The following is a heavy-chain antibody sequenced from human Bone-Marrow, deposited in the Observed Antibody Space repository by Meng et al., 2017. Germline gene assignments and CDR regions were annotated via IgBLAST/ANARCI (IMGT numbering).Heavy chain of an antibody. J-gene: IGHJ4*02. Sequence: QVQLVQSGAEVKKPVSSVKGSCKASGGTFSSYAFSWVRQAPGQGLEWMGGIIPIFGTANYAQKFQGRVTITADKSTSTAYMELSSLRSEDTAVYYCARGGSPGYGDYDYWGQGTLVTVSS. D-gene: IGHD4-17*01. CDR2: IIPIFGTA. CDR1: GGTFSSYA. V-gene: IGHV1-69*06. CDR3: ARGGSPGYGDYDY.